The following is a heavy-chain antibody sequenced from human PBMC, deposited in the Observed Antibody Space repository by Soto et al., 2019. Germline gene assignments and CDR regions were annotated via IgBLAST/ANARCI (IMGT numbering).Heavy chain of an antibody. CDR3: ARKAVRGAAAGRFDY. Sequence: QVQLQQWGAGLLKPSETLSLTCAVYGGSFSGYYWSWIRQPPGKGLEWIGEISHSGSTNYNPSLKSRVTISVDTSKNQFSLKLSSVTAADTAVYYCARKAVRGAAAGRFDYWGQGTLVTVSS. CDR1: GGSFSGYY. V-gene: IGHV4-34*01. CDR2: ISHSGST. J-gene: IGHJ4*02. D-gene: IGHD6-13*01.